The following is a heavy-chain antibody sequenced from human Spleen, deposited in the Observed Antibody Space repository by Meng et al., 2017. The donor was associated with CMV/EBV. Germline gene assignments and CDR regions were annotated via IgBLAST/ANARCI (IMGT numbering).Heavy chain of an antibody. CDR1: GGSISNYY. CDR2: IKQDGSEK. Sequence: ETLSLTCTVSGGSISNYYWSWIRQPPGKGLEWVANIKQDGSEKYYVDSVKGRFTISRDNAKNSLYLQMSGLRAEDTAFYYCARDQRDGSSWTEYWGQGTLVTVSS. V-gene: IGHV3-7*03. CDR3: ARDQRDGSSWTEY. D-gene: IGHD3-22*01. J-gene: IGHJ4*02.